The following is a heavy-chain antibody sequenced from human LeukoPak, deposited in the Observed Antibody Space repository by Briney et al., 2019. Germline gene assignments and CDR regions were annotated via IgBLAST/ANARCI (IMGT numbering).Heavy chain of an antibody. CDR1: GFTFSHYY. Sequence: GGSLRPSCAASGFTFSHYYMTWVRQAPGKGLEWVSSISGSSGYIFYADSVKGRFTISRDNAKNSLYLQMNSLRAEDTAVYYCARDLILADSGGSSAHDFWGQGTLVTVSS. D-gene: IGHD2-15*01. CDR3: ARDLILADSGGSSAHDF. J-gene: IGHJ4*02. CDR2: ISGSSGYI. V-gene: IGHV3-21*01.